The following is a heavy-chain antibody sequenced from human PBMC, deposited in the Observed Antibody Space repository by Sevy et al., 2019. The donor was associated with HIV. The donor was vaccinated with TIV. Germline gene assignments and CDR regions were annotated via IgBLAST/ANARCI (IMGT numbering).Heavy chain of an antibody. Sequence: LSLTCAASGLSVSDNYMNWVRQAPGKGLELVSVIYSDGRTYYADSVKGRFTISRDNSKNTLYLHMNSLRPEDTAVYYCARDRYYDASGYYYYYYGMDVWGQGTTVTVSS. D-gene: IGHD3-22*01. CDR3: ARDRYYDASGYYYYYYGMDV. CDR1: GLSVSDNY. J-gene: IGHJ6*02. CDR2: IYSDGRT. V-gene: IGHV3-66*01.